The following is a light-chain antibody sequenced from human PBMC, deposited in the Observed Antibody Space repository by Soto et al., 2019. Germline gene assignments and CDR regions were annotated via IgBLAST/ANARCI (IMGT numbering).Light chain of an antibody. Sequence: EIVLTQSPGTLSLSPGERATLSCRASQSVNSRYLAWYQQKPGQAPNLLIYDASNRAAGIPDRFSGSGSGTDFTLTISSLQPEDFATYYCQQSYSTPITFGQGTRLE. CDR3: QQSYSTPIT. V-gene: IGKV3D-20*02. CDR2: DAS. J-gene: IGKJ5*01. CDR1: QSVNSRY.